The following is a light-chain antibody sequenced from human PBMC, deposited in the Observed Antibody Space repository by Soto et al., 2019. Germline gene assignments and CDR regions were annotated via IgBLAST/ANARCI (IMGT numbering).Light chain of an antibody. J-gene: IGLJ3*02. V-gene: IGLV1-44*01. CDR2: SNN. CDR3: AAWDDSLNARV. CDR1: SSNIGSNT. Sequence: QSVLTQPPSASGTPGQRVTISCSGSSSNIGSNTVNWYQQLPGTAPKLLIYSNNQRPSGVPDRFSGSKSGTSASLAISGLQSEDEADYDCAAWDDSLNARVFGGGTKLTVL.